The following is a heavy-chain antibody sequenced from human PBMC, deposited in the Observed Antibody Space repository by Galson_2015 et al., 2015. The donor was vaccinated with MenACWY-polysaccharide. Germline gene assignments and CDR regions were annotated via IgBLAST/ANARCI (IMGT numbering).Heavy chain of an antibody. D-gene: IGHD6-19*01. V-gene: IGHV3-23*01. J-gene: IGHJ3*01. CDR1: GFPSLTYA. CDR2: IRSSGGRA. Sequence: LILSCAASGFPSLTYALGWVRHAPGAGRDWVSVIRSSGGRAYYTEYVKSRLTISSANSKNNMNMGMTSLRAEDTAVHYCGKSLAVAGTWATFDLWGLGTMVTVSS. CDR3: GKSLAVAGTWATFDL.